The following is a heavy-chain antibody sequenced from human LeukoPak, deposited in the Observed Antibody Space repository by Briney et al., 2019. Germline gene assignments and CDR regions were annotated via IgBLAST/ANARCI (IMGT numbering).Heavy chain of an antibody. V-gene: IGHV3-64D*09. CDR1: GFTFNSYA. D-gene: IGHD6-19*01. Sequence: PGGSLRLSCSASGFTFNSYAIHWVRQAPGKGLEYVSSIGTNGISTYYADSVTGRFTISRDNSKNSLYLQMSSLRAEDTAVYYCVKSTSSGWYTTTYFDYWGQGTLVTVSS. J-gene: IGHJ4*02. CDR2: IGTNGIST. CDR3: VKSTSSGWYTTTYFDY.